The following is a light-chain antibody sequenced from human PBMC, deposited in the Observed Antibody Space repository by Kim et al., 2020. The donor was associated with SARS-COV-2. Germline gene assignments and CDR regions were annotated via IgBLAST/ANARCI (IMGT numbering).Light chain of an antibody. CDR1: QSVSSY. Sequence: LSLSPGESATLACWASQSVSSYLAWYQQQPGQAPRLLIYDASNMATGVPARFSGSGSGTDFTLTISSLEPEDFAVYYCQQRRNWYTFGQGTKLEI. CDR3: QQRRNWYT. V-gene: IGKV3-11*01. J-gene: IGKJ2*01. CDR2: DAS.